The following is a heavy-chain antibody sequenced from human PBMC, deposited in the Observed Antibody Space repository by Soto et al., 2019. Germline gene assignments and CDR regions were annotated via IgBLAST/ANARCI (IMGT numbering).Heavy chain of an antibody. CDR2: INPNSGGT. V-gene: IGHV1-2*02. Sequence: AAVKVSCKPSGYSFIGYYLHWVRQAPGQGLEWMGWINPNSGGTDYAQKFQGRVTMTRDTSISTVYMELTRLTSDDTAVYYCARSLYTSGLYYIDYWGQGTPVTVSS. CDR3: ARSLYTSGLYYIDY. J-gene: IGHJ4*02. D-gene: IGHD6-19*01. CDR1: GYSFIGYY.